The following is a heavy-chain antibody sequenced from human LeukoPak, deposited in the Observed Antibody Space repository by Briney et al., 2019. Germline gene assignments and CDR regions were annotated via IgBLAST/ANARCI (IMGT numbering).Heavy chain of an antibody. D-gene: IGHD4-17*01. J-gene: IGHJ4*02. CDR2: MNPNSGNT. CDR1: GYTFTSYD. Sequence: ASVKVSCTASGYTFTSYDINWVRQATGQGLEWMGWMNPNSGNTGYAQKFQGRVTMTRNTSISTAYMELSSLRSEDTAVYYCARGLVGDYGDHGDDYWGQGTLVTVSS. V-gene: IGHV1-8*01. CDR3: ARGLVGDYGDHGDDY.